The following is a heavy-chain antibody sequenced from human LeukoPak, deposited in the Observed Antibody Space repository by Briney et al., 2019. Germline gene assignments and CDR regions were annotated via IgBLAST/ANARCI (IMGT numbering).Heavy chain of an antibody. Sequence: GGSLRLSRAASGFTFSSYEMNWVRQAPGKGLEWVSYISSSGSTIYYADSVKGRFTISRDNAKNSLYLQMNSLRAEDTAVYYCARGQGVGMDVWGQGTTVTVSS. V-gene: IGHV3-48*03. CDR2: ISSSGSTI. CDR3: ARGQGVGMDV. D-gene: IGHD3-16*01. CDR1: GFTFSSYE. J-gene: IGHJ6*02.